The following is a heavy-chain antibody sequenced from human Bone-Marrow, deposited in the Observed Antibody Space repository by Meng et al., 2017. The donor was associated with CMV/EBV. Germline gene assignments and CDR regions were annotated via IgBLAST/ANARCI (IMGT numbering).Heavy chain of an antibody. CDR2: INPRDSDT. J-gene: IGHJ5*02. CDR1: GYSFNNYW. CDR3: ARGLDTVMFIDNWFDP. V-gene: IGHV5-51*01. D-gene: IGHD5-18*01. Sequence: GESLKISCKGSGYSFNNYWIGWVRQMPGKGLEWMGIINPRDSDTRYSPSFQGQVTISADKSISTAYLHWRSLKASDTAIYYCARGLDTVMFIDNWFDPWGQGTLVTVSS.